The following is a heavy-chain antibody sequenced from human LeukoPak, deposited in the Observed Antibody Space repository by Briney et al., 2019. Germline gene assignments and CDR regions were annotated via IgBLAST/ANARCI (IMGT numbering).Heavy chain of an antibody. J-gene: IGHJ3*02. CDR1: GFAFSSYG. D-gene: IGHD6-13*01. V-gene: IGHV3-30*18. CDR3: AKASVLVWEQLVI. Sequence: GGSLRLSCAASGFAFSSYGMHWVRQALGKGLEWVAVISYDGSNKYYADSVKGRFTISRDNSKNTLYLQMNSLRAEDTAVYYCAKASVLVWEQLVIRGQGTMVTVSS. CDR2: ISYDGSNK.